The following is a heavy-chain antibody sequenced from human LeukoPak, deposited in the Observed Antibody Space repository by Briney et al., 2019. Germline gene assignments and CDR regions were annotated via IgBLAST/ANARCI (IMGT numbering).Heavy chain of an antibody. CDR1: GFTFSSYW. J-gene: IGHJ6*04. D-gene: IGHD3-10*01. CDR3: ARGTWFGELFGSYGMDV. V-gene: IGHV3-74*01. Sequence: GGSLRLSCAASGFTFSSYWMHWVRQAPGKGLVWVSRINSDGSSTSYADSVKGRFTISRDNAKNTLYLQMNSLRAEDTAVYYCARGTWFGELFGSYGMDVWGKGTTVTVSS. CDR2: INSDGSST.